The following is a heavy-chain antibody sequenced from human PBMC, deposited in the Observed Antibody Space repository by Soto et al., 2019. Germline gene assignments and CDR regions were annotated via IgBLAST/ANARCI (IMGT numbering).Heavy chain of an antibody. D-gene: IGHD4-4*01. Sequence: QVQLQESGPGLMKPSETLSLTCTVYGDSLSYYYWSWIRQSPGKGLEWIGYINYSGSTTYNPTLRSRVTISVDTSKNQFSLKLSSVTAADTAVYYCARTPSLLQGVDYWGQGTLVTVSS. J-gene: IGHJ4*02. CDR1: GDSLSYYY. V-gene: IGHV4-59*01. CDR3: ARTPSLLQGVDY. CDR2: INYSGST.